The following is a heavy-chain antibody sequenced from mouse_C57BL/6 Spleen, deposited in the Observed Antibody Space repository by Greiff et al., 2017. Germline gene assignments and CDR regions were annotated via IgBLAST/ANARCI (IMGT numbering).Heavy chain of an antibody. CDR1: GYTFTSYW. Sequence: QVHVKQPGAELVKPGASVKLSCKASGYTFTSYWLQWVKQRPGQGLEWIGEIDPSDSYTNYNQKFKGKATLTVDTSSSTAYMQLSSLTSEDSAVYYCARGDYGNYRGYFDYWGQGTTLTVSS. CDR3: ARGDYGNYRGYFDY. J-gene: IGHJ2*01. V-gene: IGHV1-50*01. CDR2: IDPSDSYT. D-gene: IGHD2-1*01.